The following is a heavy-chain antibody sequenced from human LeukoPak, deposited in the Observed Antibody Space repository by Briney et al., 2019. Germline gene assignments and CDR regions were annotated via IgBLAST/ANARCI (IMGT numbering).Heavy chain of an antibody. J-gene: IGHJ6*02. CDR3: ATAYGSSGYYYGMDV. CDR1: GYTLTELS. Sequence: ASVKVSCKVSGYTLTELSMHWVRQAPGKGLEWMGGFDPEDGETIYAQEFQGRVTMTEDTSTDTAYMELSSLRSEDTAVYYCATAYGSSGYYYGMDVWGQGTTVTVSS. V-gene: IGHV1-24*01. CDR2: FDPEDGET. D-gene: IGHD6-19*01.